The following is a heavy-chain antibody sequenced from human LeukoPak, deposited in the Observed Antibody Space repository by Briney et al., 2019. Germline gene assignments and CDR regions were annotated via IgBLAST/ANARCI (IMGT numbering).Heavy chain of an antibody. CDR3: AREVTMVRGVITKYYYNGMDV. CDR2: ISAYNGHT. Sequence: ASVKVSCKASGYTFTSYGMSWVRQAPGQGLEWMGWISAYNGHTDYAQKVQGRVTMTTDTSTSTAYMELRSFRSDDTAVYYCAREVTMVRGVITKYYYNGMDVWGQGTTVTVSS. D-gene: IGHD3-10*01. CDR1: GYTFTSYG. J-gene: IGHJ6*02. V-gene: IGHV1-18*01.